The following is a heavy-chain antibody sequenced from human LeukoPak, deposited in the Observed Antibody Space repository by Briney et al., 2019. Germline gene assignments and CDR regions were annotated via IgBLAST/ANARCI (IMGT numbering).Heavy chain of an antibody. CDR3: ARGSYGHTPDY. CDR1: GYTFTSHD. D-gene: IGHD5-18*01. J-gene: IGHJ4*02. Sequence: ASVKVSCKASGYTFTSHDINWVRQATGQGLEWMGWMNPNSDNTGYSQKFQGRLTMTRNTSITTAYMELSSLRSEDTAVYYCARGSYGHTPDYWGQGTLVTVSS. V-gene: IGHV1-8*01. CDR2: MNPNSDNT.